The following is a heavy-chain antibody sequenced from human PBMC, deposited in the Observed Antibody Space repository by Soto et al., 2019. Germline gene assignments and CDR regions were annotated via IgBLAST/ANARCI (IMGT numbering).Heavy chain of an antibody. CDR1: GGSISSSSYY. D-gene: IGHD6-6*01. Sequence: TLSLTCTVSGGSISSSSYYWGWIRQPPGKGLEWIGSIYYSGSTYYNPSLKSRVTIYVDTSKNQFSLELSSVTAADTAVYYCARQPSIAARPNWFDPWGQGTLVTVSS. V-gene: IGHV4-39*01. CDR2: IYYSGST. CDR3: ARQPSIAARPNWFDP. J-gene: IGHJ5*02.